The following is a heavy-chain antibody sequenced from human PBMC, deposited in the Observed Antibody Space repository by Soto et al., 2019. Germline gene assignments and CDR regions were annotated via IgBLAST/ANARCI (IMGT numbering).Heavy chain of an antibody. V-gene: IGHV3-48*03. D-gene: IGHD3-3*01. CDR2: ISSSGSTI. J-gene: IGHJ6*02. CDR3: ARGYDFWSGYPPLGYGMDV. Sequence: PWGSLRLSCAASGFTFSSYEMNWVRQAPGKGLEWVSYISSSGSTIYYADSVKGRFTISRDNAKNSLYLRMNSLRAEDTAVYYCARGYDFWSGYPPLGYGMDVWGQGTTVTVSS. CDR1: GFTFSSYE.